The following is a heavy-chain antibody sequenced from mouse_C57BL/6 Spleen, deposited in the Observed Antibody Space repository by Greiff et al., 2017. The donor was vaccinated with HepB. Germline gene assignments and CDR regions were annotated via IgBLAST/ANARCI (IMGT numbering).Heavy chain of an antibody. D-gene: IGHD6-2*01. CDR3: AEVFGDY. V-gene: IGHV1-82*01. Sequence: VKLMESGPELVKPGASVKISCKASGYAFSSSWMNWVKQRPGKGLEWIGRIYPGDGDTNYNGKFKGKATLTADKSSSTAYMQLSSLTSEDSAVYFWAEVFGDYWGQGTSVTVSS. J-gene: IGHJ4*01. CDR1: GYAFSSSW. CDR2: IYPGDGDT.